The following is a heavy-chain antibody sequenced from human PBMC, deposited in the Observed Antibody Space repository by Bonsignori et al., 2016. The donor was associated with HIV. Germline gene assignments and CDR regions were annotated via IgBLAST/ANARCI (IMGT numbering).Heavy chain of an antibody. CDR3: ARRQQLGYFDY. J-gene: IGHJ4*02. V-gene: IGHV3-11*01. D-gene: IGHD6-13*01. Sequence: VRQMPGKGLEWVSYISSSGSAIYYADSVKGRFTISRDNAKNSLYLQLNSLRAEDTAVYYCARRQQLGYFDYWGQGTLVTVSS. CDR2: ISSSGSAI.